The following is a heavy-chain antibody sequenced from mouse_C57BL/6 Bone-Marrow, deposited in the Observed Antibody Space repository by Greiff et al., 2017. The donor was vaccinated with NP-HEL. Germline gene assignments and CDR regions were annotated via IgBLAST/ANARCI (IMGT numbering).Heavy chain of an antibody. CDR3: VRHDYDGRDAMDY. Sequence: EVQLVESGGGLVQPKGSLKLSCAASGFSFNTYAMNWVRQAPGKGLEWVARIRGKSNNYATYYADSVKDRFTISRDDSESMLYLQMNNLKTEDTAMYYCVRHDYDGRDAMDYWGQGTSVTVSS. CDR2: IRGKSNNYAT. D-gene: IGHD2-4*01. J-gene: IGHJ4*01. CDR1: GFSFNTYA. V-gene: IGHV10-1*01.